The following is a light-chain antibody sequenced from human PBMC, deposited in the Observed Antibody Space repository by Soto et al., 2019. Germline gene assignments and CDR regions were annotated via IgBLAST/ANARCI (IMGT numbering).Light chain of an antibody. CDR3: QSYDNRLSAYV. J-gene: IGLJ1*01. Sequence: QSALTQPPSVSGAPGQRVTISCTGSSSNIGAGYDVHWYLQLPGTAPKLLVYTNNNRPSGVPDRFSGSKSGTSASLATTGLQAEDEADYYCQSYDNRLSAYVFGTGTKVTVL. CDR1: SSNIGAGYD. V-gene: IGLV1-40*01. CDR2: TNN.